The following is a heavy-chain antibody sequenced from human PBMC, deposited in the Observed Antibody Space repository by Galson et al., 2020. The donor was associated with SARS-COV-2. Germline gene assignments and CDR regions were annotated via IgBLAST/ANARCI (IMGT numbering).Heavy chain of an antibody. CDR2: IQPGGAT. J-gene: IGHJ4*01. D-gene: IGHD3-16*01. CDR1: GLRLSPYG. V-gene: IGHV3-23*01. CDR3: AIGKDYAFGL. Sequence: GESLKISCIAPGLRLSPYGMLWARQAPGAGLEYVSHIQPGGATFYADSVRGRFTVSRDNSKISLYLQMDNLRAEDTAIYYCAIGKDYAFGLWGHGVLVTVSS.